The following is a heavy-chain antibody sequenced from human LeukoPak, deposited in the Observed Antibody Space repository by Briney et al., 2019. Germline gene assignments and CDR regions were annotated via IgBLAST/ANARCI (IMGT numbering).Heavy chain of an antibody. V-gene: IGHV4-34*01. Sequence: SETLSLTCAVYGGSFSGYYWSWIRQPPGKGLEWIGEINHSGSTNYNPSLKSRVTISVDTSKNQFSLNVRSVIAADTAVYYCARGDVDPYVFDIWGQGTMVTVSS. CDR3: ARGDVDPYVFDI. J-gene: IGHJ3*02. CDR1: GGSFSGYY. D-gene: IGHD3-10*02. CDR2: INHSGST.